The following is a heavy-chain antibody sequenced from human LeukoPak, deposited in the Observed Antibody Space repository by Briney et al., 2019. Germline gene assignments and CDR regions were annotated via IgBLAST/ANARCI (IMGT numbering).Heavy chain of an antibody. CDR2: IIPIFGTA. CDR3: ARSEATVPEYFRH. V-gene: IGHV1-69*13. D-gene: IGHD4-17*01. Sequence: ASVKVSCKASGGTFSSYAISWVRQAPGQGLEWMGGIIPIFGTANYAQKFQGRVTITADESTSAAYMELGSLRSEDTAVYYCARSEATVPEYFRHWGQGTLVTVSS. CDR1: GGTFSSYA. J-gene: IGHJ1*01.